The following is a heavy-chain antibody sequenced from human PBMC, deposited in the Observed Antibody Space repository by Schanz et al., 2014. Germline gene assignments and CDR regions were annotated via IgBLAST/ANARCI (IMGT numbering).Heavy chain of an antibody. Sequence: EVQLVESGGGLVQPGGSLRLSCTASGFTFSDYWMSWVRQAPGKGPEWVANIKHDGSVKDYVDSVEGRFTISRDNAKRSLFLPLRRLRVEDTAVSFCVSPTGSPHYWGQGTLVTVSS. J-gene: IGHJ4*02. CDR3: VSPTGSPHY. CDR2: IKHDGSVK. V-gene: IGHV3-7*02. D-gene: IGHD6-13*01. CDR1: GFTFSDYW.